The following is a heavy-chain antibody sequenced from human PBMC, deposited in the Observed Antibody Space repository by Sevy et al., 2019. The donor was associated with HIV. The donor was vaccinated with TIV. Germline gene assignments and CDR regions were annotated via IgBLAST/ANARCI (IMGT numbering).Heavy chain of an antibody. CDR2: INWNGGST. CDR3: ARRVRNYYDSSGADDVFDV. D-gene: IGHD3-22*01. CDR1: GFTFSSYA. J-gene: IGHJ3*01. V-gene: IGHV3-20*04. Sequence: GGSLRLSCAASGFTFSSYAMSWVRQAPGKGLEWVSGINWNGGSTGYAESVKGRFTISRDNAKNSLYLQMNSLRAEDTALYYCARRVRNYYDSSGADDVFDVWGQGTMVTVSS.